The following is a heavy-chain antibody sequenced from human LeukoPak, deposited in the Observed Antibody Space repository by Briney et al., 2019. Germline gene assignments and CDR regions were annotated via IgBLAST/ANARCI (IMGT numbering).Heavy chain of an antibody. CDR2: IYYSGST. CDR1: GGSISSSSYY. CDR3: ARDFWSGYYYFDY. V-gene: IGHV4-39*02. Sequence: PSETLSLTCTVSGGSISSSSYYWGWIRQPPGKGLEWTGSIYYSGSTYYNPSLKSRVTISVDTSKNQFSLKLSSVTAADTAVYYCARDFWSGYYYFDYWGQGTLVTVSS. D-gene: IGHD3-3*01. J-gene: IGHJ4*02.